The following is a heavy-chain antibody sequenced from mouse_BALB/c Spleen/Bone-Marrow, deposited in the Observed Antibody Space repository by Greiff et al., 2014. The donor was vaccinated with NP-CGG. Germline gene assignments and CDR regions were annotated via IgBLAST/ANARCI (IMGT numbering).Heavy chain of an antibody. Sequence: EVEVEESGGGLVQPGGSLKLSCAASGFTFSSYTMSWVRQTPEKRLVWVAYISNGGGSIYYPDTVKGRFTISRDNDKNTLYLQXXXXXXEDXAMYYCASHYYDSSPFAYWGQGTLVTVSA. V-gene: IGHV5-12-2*01. CDR2: ISNGGGSI. D-gene: IGHD1-1*01. CDR3: ASHYYDSSPFAY. J-gene: IGHJ3*01. CDR1: GFTFSSYT.